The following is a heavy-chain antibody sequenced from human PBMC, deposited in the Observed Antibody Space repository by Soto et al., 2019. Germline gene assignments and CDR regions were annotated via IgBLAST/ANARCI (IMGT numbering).Heavy chain of an antibody. CDR3: AKGRFDVVTISPFDH. V-gene: IGHV3-30*18. CDR2: ISYDGTEE. Sequence: PGGSLRLSCAASGFTFSSFGMHWVRQAPGKGLEWVAVISYDGTEEKYADSVKGRATVSRDNSKNTVYLQMNRSRGDDSAIYYCAKGRFDVVTISPFDHWGQGTLVTVSS. CDR1: GFTFSSFG. J-gene: IGHJ4*01. D-gene: IGHD3-3*02.